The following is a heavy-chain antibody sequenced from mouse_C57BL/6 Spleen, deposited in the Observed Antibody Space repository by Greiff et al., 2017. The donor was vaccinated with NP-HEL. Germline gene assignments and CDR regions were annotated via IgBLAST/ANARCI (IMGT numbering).Heavy chain of an antibody. D-gene: IGHD1-1*01. CDR3: VRDYGSLYYYAMDD. J-gene: IGHJ4*01. CDR2: IRSKSNNYAT. Sequence: EAGGGLVQPKGSLKLSCAASGFSFITYAMNWVRQAPGKGLEWVARIRSKSNNYATYYAESVKDRFTISRDDSESMLYLQMNNLKTEDTAMYYCVRDYGSLYYYAMDDWGKGTSVTVSS. V-gene: IGHV10-1*01. CDR1: GFSFITYA.